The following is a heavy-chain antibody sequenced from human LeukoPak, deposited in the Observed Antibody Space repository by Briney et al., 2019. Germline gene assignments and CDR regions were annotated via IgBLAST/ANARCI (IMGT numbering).Heavy chain of an antibody. J-gene: IGHJ4*02. Sequence: GGSLRPSCAASGFTFSSYGMHWVRQAPGKGLEWVAVISYDGSNKYYADSVKGRFTISRDNSKNTLYLQMNSLRAEDTAVYYCAKDSGSYPGYWGQGTLVTVSS. D-gene: IGHD1-26*01. CDR2: ISYDGSNK. V-gene: IGHV3-30*18. CDR1: GFTFSSYG. CDR3: AKDSGSYPGY.